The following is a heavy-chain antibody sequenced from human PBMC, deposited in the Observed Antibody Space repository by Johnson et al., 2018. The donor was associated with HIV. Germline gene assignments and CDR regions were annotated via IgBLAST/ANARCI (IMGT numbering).Heavy chain of an antibody. Sequence: QVQLVESGGGVVQPGRSLRLSCAASGFTFSSYAMHWVRQAPGKGLEWVAVISHDGNNKYYADSLKGRFTISRENSKNTLFLQMNSLRPEDTSVYYCAKDLGDVCYDDGFDIWGHGTMVTLSS. CDR3: AKDLGDVCYDDGFDI. D-gene: IGHD2-8*01. CDR2: ISHDGNNK. V-gene: IGHV3-30*04. J-gene: IGHJ3*02. CDR1: GFTFSSYA.